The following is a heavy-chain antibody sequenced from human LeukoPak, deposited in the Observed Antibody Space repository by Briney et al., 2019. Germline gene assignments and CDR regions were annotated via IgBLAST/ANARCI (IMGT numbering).Heavy chain of an antibody. V-gene: IGHV4-39*01. J-gene: IGHJ4*02. Sequence: SETLSLTCTVSGDFISSSRTYYWGWIRQPPGKGLEWIGSIYYGGSTYYNPSLKSRVTISEDTSKNQFSLKLSSVTAADTAVYFCASDYRGLSYWGQGTLVTVSS. CDR1: GDFISSSRTYY. D-gene: IGHD3-10*01. CDR3: ASDYRGLSY. CDR2: IYYGGST.